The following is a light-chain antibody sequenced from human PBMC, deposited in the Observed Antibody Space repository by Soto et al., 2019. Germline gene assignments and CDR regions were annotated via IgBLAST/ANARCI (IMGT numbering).Light chain of an antibody. CDR1: QSISSY. Sequence: DIQMTQSPASIXTSXGDGVTITXXASQSISSYLNWYQQKPGKAPKLLIYAASSLQSGVPSRFSGSGSGTDFTLTISSLQPGDFATYYCQQSYSTPPTFGQGTRLEIK. CDR3: QQSYSTPPT. CDR2: AAS. V-gene: IGKV1-39*01. J-gene: IGKJ5*01.